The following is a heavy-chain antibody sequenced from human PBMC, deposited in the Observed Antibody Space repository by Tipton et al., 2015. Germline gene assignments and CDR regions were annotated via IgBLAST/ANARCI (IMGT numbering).Heavy chain of an antibody. CDR3: AREDIFPFDY. CDR1: GFTVSSNY. J-gene: IGHJ4*02. CDR2: IYSNEIT. V-gene: IGHV3-53*01. D-gene: IGHD3-9*01. Sequence: SLRLSCAASGFTVSSNYMSWVRQAPGKGLEWVSIIYSNEITYYADSVKGRFTISRDNAKNSLYLQMNSLRAEDTAVHYCAREDIFPFDYWGQGTLVTVSS.